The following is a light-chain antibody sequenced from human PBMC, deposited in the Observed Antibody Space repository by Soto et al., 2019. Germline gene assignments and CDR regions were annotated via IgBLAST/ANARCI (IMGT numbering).Light chain of an antibody. Sequence: QSALTQPASVSGSPGQSITISCTGTSSDVGGYNYVSWYQQHPGKAPKLMIYEVSNRPSGVSNRFSGSKSGNTASLTIYGLQAEDEADYYCSSYTSSSTLEGVFGTGTKVTVL. CDR3: SSYTSSSTLEGV. J-gene: IGLJ1*01. CDR1: SSDVGGYNY. CDR2: EVS. V-gene: IGLV2-14*01.